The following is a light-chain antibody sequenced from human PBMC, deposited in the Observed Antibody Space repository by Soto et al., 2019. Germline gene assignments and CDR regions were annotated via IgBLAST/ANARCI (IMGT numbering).Light chain of an antibody. CDR1: QSPVPGDGTTP. CDR3: MQGTHWPYT. J-gene: IGKJ2*01. V-gene: IGKV2-30*02. CDR2: RVS. Sequence: DVLIPQSQLSLPVTLGQPPPTPCRSSQSPVPGDGTTPLNWFHQRPGQSPGRVIYRVSNRDSGVPDRFSGSGSGTDFTLQISRVEAEDVGTYYCMQGTHWPYTFGQGTRLEIK.